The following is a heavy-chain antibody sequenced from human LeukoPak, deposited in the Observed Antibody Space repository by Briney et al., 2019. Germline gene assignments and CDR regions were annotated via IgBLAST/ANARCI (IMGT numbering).Heavy chain of an antibody. V-gene: IGHV1-8*01. CDR1: GYTFTSYD. CDR2: MNPNSGNT. J-gene: IGHJ4*02. CDR3: ARGSWAAGPTPDY. Sequence: ASVKVSCKASGYTFTSYDINWVRQATGQGLEWMGWMNPNSGNTGYAQKFQGRVTMTRNTSISTAYMELSSPRSEDTAVYYCARGSWAAGPTPDYWGQGTLVTVSS. D-gene: IGHD6-13*01.